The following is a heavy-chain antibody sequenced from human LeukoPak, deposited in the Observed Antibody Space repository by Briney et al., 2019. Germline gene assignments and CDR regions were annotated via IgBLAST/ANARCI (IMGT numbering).Heavy chain of an antibody. CDR2: MNPNSGNT. D-gene: IGHD3-10*01. CDR1: GYTFTSYD. V-gene: IGHV1-8*01. Sequence: ASVKVSCKASGYTFTSYDINWVRQATGQGLEWMGWMNPNSGNTGYAQKFQGRVTMTRNTSISTAYMELSSLRSEDTAVYYCARDASYGSGSTYWGQGTLVTVSS. CDR3: ARDASYGSGSTY. J-gene: IGHJ4*02.